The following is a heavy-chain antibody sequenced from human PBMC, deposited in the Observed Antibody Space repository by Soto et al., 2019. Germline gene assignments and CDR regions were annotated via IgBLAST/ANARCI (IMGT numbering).Heavy chain of an antibody. CDR3: ARDPRAVYGMDV. CDR1: GGSISSGGYY. D-gene: IGHD6-25*01. CDR2: IYYSGST. Sequence: KSSETLSLTCTVSGGSISSGGYYWSWIRQHPGKGLEWIGYIYYSGSTYYNPSLKSRVTISVDTSKNQFSLKLSSVTAADTAVYYCARDPRAVYGMDVWGQGTTVTVSS. J-gene: IGHJ6*02. V-gene: IGHV4-31*03.